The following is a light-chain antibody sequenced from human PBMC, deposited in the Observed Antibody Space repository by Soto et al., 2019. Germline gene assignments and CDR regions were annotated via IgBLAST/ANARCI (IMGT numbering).Light chain of an antibody. CDR1: SSDVGGYKY. Sequence: QSALSQPASVSGSPGQSITISCTGTSSDVGGYKYVSWYQHHPDKAPKLIISVVSNRPSGLSNRFSASKSGNTASLTISGLQAEDEADYYCGLYTSSYIPYVFGTGTKLTVL. CDR3: GLYTSSYIPYV. CDR2: VVS. J-gene: IGLJ1*01. V-gene: IGLV2-14*01.